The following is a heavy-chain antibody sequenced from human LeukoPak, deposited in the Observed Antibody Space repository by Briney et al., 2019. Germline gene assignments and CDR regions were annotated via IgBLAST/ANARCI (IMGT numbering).Heavy chain of an antibody. D-gene: IGHD3-3*01. J-gene: IGHJ4*02. V-gene: IGHV4-4*02. CDR2: VHLDGRT. CDR3: AREGGFYRPLDY. CDR1: GGSVINTNW. Sequence: SGTLSLTCGVSGGSVINTNWWTWVRQPPGKGLEWIGEVHLDGRTNYNPSLESRLTMSVDVSENRVSLKLTSVTAADTAVYYCAREGGFYRPLDYSGQGTLVTVSS.